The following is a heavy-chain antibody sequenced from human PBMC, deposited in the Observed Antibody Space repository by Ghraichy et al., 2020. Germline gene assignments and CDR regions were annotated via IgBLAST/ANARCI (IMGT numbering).Heavy chain of an antibody. Sequence: LSLTCAASGFTFSDYSVHWVRQAPGRGLEWVSSISSRSTYIYYADSVKGRFTISRDNAKNSLNLQMSSLRAEDTGVYYCARDRMDIIVVPADYYYAMDVWGHGTTVTVSS. V-gene: IGHV3-21*06. D-gene: IGHD2-2*03. J-gene: IGHJ6*02. CDR2: ISSRSTYI. CDR3: ARDRMDIIVVPADYYYAMDV. CDR1: GFTFSDYS.